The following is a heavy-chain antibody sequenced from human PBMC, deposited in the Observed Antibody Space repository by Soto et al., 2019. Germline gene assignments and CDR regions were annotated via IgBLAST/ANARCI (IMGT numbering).Heavy chain of an antibody. CDR3: ARHGVINLWFDP. D-gene: IGHD3-10*01. Sequence: SETLSLTCTVSGGSINKYYWSWIRQSPGKGLEWIGYIYHNGSTNCNPSLKSRVTMSVDTSKNQVSLKVRSVTAADTAIYYYARHGVINLWFDPWGQGTLVTVSS. J-gene: IGHJ5*02. CDR2: IYHNGST. CDR1: GGSINKYY. V-gene: IGHV4-59*08.